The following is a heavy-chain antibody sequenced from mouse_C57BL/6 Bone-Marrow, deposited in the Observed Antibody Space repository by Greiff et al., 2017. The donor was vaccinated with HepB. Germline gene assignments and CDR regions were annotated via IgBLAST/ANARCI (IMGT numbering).Heavy chain of an antibody. CDR1: GFNFKDDY. CDR3: TTSTMVVPWFAY. D-gene: IGHD2-2*01. J-gene: IGHJ3*01. Sequence: EVQLQQSGAELVRPGASVKLSCTASGFNFKDDYMHWVMQRPEQGLEWIGWIDPENGDTEYASKFQGKATITADTSSNTAYLQLSSLTSEDTAVYYCTTSTMVVPWFAYWGQGTLVTVSA. CDR2: IDPENGDT. V-gene: IGHV14-4*01.